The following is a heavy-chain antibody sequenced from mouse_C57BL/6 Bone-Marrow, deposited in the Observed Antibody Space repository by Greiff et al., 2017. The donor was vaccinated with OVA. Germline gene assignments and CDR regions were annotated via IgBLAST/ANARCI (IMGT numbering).Heavy chain of an antibody. Sequence: EVKLMESGPGLVKPSQSLSLTCSVTGYSITSGYYWNWIRQFPGNKLEWMGYISYDGSNNYNPSLKNRISITRYTSKNQFFLKLNSVTTEDTATYYCARGDLFAYWGQGTLVTVSA. CDR2: ISYDGSN. D-gene: IGHD3-3*01. CDR1: GYSITSGYY. J-gene: IGHJ3*01. CDR3: ARGDLFAY. V-gene: IGHV3-6*01.